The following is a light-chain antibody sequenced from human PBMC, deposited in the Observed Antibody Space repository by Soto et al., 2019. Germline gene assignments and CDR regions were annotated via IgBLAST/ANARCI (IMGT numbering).Light chain of an antibody. V-gene: IGKV3-20*01. J-gene: IGKJ2*01. CDR1: PSVSSSY. CDR3: QQYGTSHT. Sequence: EVVLTQSPGTLSLSPGERAALSCRASPSVSSSYLAWYQQKPGQAPRLLIYGASNRATGIPDRFSGSGSGTDFTLTISRLEPEYFAVYYCQQYGTSHTFGQGTKLEIK. CDR2: GAS.